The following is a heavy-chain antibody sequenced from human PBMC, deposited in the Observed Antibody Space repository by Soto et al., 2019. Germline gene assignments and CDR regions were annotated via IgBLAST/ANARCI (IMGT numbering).Heavy chain of an antibody. V-gene: IGHV3-23*01. Sequence: GESLKISCAASGFTFSSYAMSWVRQAPGKGLEWVSTISNSGDSTYYADSVKGRFTISRDNSKNTLYLQMHSLRAEDTAIYYCAREYSSLDYWGQGTLVTVSS. CDR1: GFTFSSYA. CDR2: ISNSGDST. J-gene: IGHJ4*02. CDR3: AREYSSLDY. D-gene: IGHD6-13*01.